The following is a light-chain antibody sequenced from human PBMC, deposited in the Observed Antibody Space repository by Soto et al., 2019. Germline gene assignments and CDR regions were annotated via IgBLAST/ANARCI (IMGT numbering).Light chain of an antibody. V-gene: IGLV2-23*01. CDR1: SSDIGGYIL. CDR3: CSYVGSDTYVI. Sequence: QSALTQPASVSGSPGQSITISCTGTSSDIGGYILVSWYQQEPGKAPKLMIYEGSKRPSGVSNRFSGSKSDNTASLTISGLQAEDEAHYYCCSYVGSDTYVIFGGGTKVTVL. CDR2: EGS. J-gene: IGLJ2*01.